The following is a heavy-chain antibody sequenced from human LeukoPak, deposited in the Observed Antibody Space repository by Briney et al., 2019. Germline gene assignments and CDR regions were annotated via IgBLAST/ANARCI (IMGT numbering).Heavy chain of an antibody. V-gene: IGHV1-2*02. J-gene: IGHJ4*02. D-gene: IGHD3-22*01. CDR2: INPNSGGT. Sequence: GASVKVSCKASGYTFTGYYMHWVRQAPGQGLEWMGWINPNSGGTNYAQKFQGRVTMTRDTSISAAYMEPSRLRSDDTAVYYCARGYYDSSGYRFDCWGQGTLVTVSS. CDR1: GYTFTGYY. CDR3: ARGYYDSSGYRFDC.